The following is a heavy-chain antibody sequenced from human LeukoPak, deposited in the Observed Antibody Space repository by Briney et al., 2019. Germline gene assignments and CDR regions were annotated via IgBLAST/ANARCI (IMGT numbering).Heavy chain of an antibody. CDR1: GFTFSSYA. V-gene: IGHV3-23*01. D-gene: IGHD1-26*01. CDR3: AAMWELPSSFDY. J-gene: IGHJ4*02. CDR2: ISGSGGST. Sequence: PGASLGLSCAASGFTFSSYAMSWVRQAPGKGPEWVSAISGSGGSTYYADSVKGRFTISRDNSKNTLYLQMNSLRAEDTAVYYCAAMWELPSSFDYWGQGTLVTVSS.